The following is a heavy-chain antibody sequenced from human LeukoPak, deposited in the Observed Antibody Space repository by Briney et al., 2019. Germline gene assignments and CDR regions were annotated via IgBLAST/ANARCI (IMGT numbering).Heavy chain of an antibody. CDR1: GFPFSGSA. J-gene: IGHJ6*03. Sequence: PGGSLRLACAASGFPFSGSAVHWGRQASAKGVEWVGRIRSKANSCATAYAAPVNGRYTISRDDSKNTAYLQLNSLKTDDTAVYYCASYYCSYMDVWGKGTAVTVSS. CDR3: ASYYCSYMDV. V-gene: IGHV3-73*01. CDR2: IRSKANSCAT.